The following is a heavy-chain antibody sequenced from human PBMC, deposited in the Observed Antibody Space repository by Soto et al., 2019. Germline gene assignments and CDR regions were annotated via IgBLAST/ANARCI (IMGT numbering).Heavy chain of an antibody. V-gene: IGHV4-38-2*01. CDR1: GYSISSGYH. CDR2: IYHAGSV. Sequence: DNLSLTCAESGYSISSGYHWAGIRQSPGQGLEWIVSIYHAGSVYYNPSLKSRVAVSMEPSKNNFSLKLTSVTAADTDVDYGARTCVSYGMDVWGPGSTVTV. CDR3: ARTCVSYGMDV. J-gene: IGHJ6*02.